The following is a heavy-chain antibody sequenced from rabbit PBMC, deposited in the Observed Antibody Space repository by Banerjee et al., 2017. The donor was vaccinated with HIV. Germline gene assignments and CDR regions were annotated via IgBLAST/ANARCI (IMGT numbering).Heavy chain of an antibody. J-gene: IGHJ4*01. V-gene: IGHV1S45*01. CDR3: ARDLVGVIGWNFYL. D-gene: IGHD1-1*01. Sequence: QQQLEESGGGLVKPGGTLTLTCEASGIDFSSYYYMCWVRQAPGKGLEWIACINAATGKPVYATWAKGRFTIPRTSSTTVTLRMTSLTAADRATYFCARDLVGVIGWNFYLWGPGTLVTVS. CDR1: GIDFSSYYY. CDR2: INAATGKP.